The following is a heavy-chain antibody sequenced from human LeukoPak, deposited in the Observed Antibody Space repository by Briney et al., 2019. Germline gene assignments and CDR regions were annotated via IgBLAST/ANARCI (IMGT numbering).Heavy chain of an antibody. CDR2: ISGSGGST. CDR1: GFTFSSYA. J-gene: IGHJ5*02. V-gene: IGHV3-23*01. CDR3: AKDPSGIGPPNWFDP. Sequence: GGSLRLSCAASGFTFSSYAMSCVRQAPGKGLEGVSAISGSGGSTYYADSVKGRFTISRDNSKNTLYLKMNRLRAEDTAVYYCAKDPSGIGPPNWFDPWGQGTLVTVSS. D-gene: IGHD1-14*01.